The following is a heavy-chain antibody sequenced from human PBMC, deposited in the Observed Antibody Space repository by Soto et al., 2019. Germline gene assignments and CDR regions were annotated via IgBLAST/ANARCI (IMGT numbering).Heavy chain of an antibody. CDR1: GGTIRTSRSY. J-gene: IGHJ5*02. V-gene: IGHV4-39*01. Sequence: SETLSLTCNVSGGTIRTSRSYWAWIRQPPGKGLEWLANIFYSGSTYYNPSLASRVTVSVDTSKNEFSLKLRSVTAADTAVYYCARRPTTGDTDLWFDPWGQGTLVTVSS. CDR2: IFYSGST. D-gene: IGHD2-21*01. CDR3: ARRPTTGDTDLWFDP.